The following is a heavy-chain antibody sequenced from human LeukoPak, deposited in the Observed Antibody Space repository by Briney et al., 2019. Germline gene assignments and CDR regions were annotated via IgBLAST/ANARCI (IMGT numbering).Heavy chain of an antibody. D-gene: IGHD1-1*01. J-gene: IGHJ4*02. Sequence: PGGSLRLSCAASGFTFSSYGMRWVRQAPGKGLEWVAVIWYDGSNKYYADSVKGRFTISRDNSKNTLYLQMNSLRAEDTAVYYCAGEKWKTKYYFDYWGQGTLVTVSS. V-gene: IGHV3-33*01. CDR2: IWYDGSNK. CDR1: GFTFSSYG. CDR3: AGEKWKTKYYFDY.